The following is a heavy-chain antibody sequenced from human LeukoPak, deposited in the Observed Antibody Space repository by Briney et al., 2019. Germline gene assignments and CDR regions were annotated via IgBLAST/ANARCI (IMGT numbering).Heavy chain of an antibody. Sequence: AVQVSCQASGGTFSSCAIRWVRQAPGQGLEWMGGIIPIFGTAHYAQKLQGRDTITTDESTSTAYMELSSLKSADTPVYYCAGTHYDSWYGSYYYYMDVWGKGTTVTVS. CDR1: GGTFSSCA. CDR3: AGTHYDSWYGSYYYYMDV. D-gene: IGHD3-3*01. V-gene: IGHV1-69*05. J-gene: IGHJ6*03. CDR2: IIPIFGTA.